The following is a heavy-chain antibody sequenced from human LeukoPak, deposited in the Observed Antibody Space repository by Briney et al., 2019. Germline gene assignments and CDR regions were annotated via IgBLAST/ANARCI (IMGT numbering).Heavy chain of an antibody. J-gene: IGHJ4*02. CDR3: ARGLPPRRNYDSSGYYSYYFDY. D-gene: IGHD3-22*01. V-gene: IGHV1-2*02. CDR1: GYTFNGYY. CDR2: INPNSGGT. Sequence: ASVKVSCKASGYTFNGYYKHWVRQAPGQGLEWMGWINPNSGGTNYAQKFQGRVTMTTDTSTSTAYMELRSLTSDDTAVFYCARGLPPRRNYDSSGYYSYYFDYWGQGTLVTVSS.